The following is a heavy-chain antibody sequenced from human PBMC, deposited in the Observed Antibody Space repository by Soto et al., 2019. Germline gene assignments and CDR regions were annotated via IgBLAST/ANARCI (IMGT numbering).Heavy chain of an antibody. Sequence: WVRQPPGKGLEWLGSIYDSGVTSYTPALKSRVTLSLDRPNNQVSLKLRSVTAADTAVYFCVRDLAHGYTGNVWGHGXLVTV. CDR2: IYDSGVT. D-gene: IGHD5-18*01. CDR3: VRDLAHGYTGNV. V-gene: IGHV4-30-4*01. J-gene: IGHJ3*01.